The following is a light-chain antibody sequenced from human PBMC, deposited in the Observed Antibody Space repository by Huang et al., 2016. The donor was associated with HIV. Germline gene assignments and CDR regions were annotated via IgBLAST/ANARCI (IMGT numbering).Light chain of an antibody. J-gene: IGKJ4*01. CDR2: AAS. V-gene: IGKV1-27*01. Sequence: DIQMTQSPSSLSASVGDSVTITCRASQDIDNYLAWYQQKPGKVTKLLIFAASALKSGVPPRFSGSGSGTDFTLTISSLQPEDVATYYCQKYNSAPLTFGGGTKVEIK. CDR1: QDIDNY. CDR3: QKYNSAPLT.